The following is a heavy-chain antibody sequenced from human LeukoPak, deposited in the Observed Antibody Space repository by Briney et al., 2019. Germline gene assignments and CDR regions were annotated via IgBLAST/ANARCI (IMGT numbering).Heavy chain of an antibody. CDR3: ARDGYYYDSSGYYYIDY. CDR1: GFTFSSYA. V-gene: IGHV3-30-3*01. D-gene: IGHD3-22*01. Sequence: GGSLRLSCAASGFTFSSYAMHWVRQAPGKGLEWVAVISYDGSNKYYADSVKGRFTISRDNSKNTPYLQMHSLRAEDTAVYYCARDGYYYDSSGYYYIDYWGQGTLVTVSS. CDR2: ISYDGSNK. J-gene: IGHJ4*02.